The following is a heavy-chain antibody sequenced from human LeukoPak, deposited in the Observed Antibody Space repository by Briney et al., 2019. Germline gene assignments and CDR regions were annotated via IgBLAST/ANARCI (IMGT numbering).Heavy chain of an antibody. D-gene: IGHD1-26*01. J-gene: IGHJ4*02. CDR2: VYYSGST. V-gene: IGHV4-59*11. CDR3: ARESQRDRGSNWLVDY. Sequence: PSETLSLTCTVSGGSISSHYWSWLRQPPGKGLEWIGHVYYSGSTNYNPSLKSRVTISVDTSKNQFSLKLRSVTAADTAVYYCARESQRDRGSNWLVDYWGQGTLVTVSS. CDR1: GGSISSHY.